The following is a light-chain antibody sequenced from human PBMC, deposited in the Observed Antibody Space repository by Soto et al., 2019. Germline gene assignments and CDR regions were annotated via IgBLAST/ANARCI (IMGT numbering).Light chain of an antibody. V-gene: IGLV2-14*01. Sequence: QSVLTQPASVSGSPGQSITISCTGTSSDVGGYNYVSWYQQHPGKAPKLMIYEVSNRPSGVSNRFSGSKSGNTASLTISGLQAEDEADYYCSSYTSFSNLPFGAGTKLTVL. CDR2: EVS. CDR3: SSYTSFSNLP. J-gene: IGLJ2*01. CDR1: SSDVGGYNY.